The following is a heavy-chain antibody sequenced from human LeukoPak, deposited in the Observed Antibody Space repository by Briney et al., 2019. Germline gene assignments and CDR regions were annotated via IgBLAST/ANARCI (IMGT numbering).Heavy chain of an antibody. V-gene: IGHV1-2*02. D-gene: IGHD3-22*01. J-gene: IGHJ4*02. CDR3: ARVEEYYYDSSGYSLFDY. CDR2: INPNSGGT. CDR1: GYTFTGYY. Sequence: ASVKVSCKASGYTFTGYYMHWVRQAPGQGLEWMGWINPNSGGTNYAQKFQGRVTMTRDTSISTAYMELSRLRSDDTAVYYCARVEEYYYDSSGYSLFDYWGRGTLVTVSS.